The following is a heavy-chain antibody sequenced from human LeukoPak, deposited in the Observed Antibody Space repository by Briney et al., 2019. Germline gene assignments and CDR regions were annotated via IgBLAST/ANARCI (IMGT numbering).Heavy chain of an antibody. CDR1: GGSFSGYY. Sequence: SETLSLTCAVYGGSFSGYYWTWIRQTPEKGLEWIGEMNPSGSTNYNPSLKSRVTISVDTSKNQFSLESSSVTAADTAVYYCARGRQDVTMIVVVMTAVSYYLDVWGKGTTVTVS. D-gene: IGHD3-22*01. V-gene: IGHV4-34*01. J-gene: IGHJ6*03. CDR2: MNPSGST. CDR3: ARGRQDVTMIVVVMTAVSYYLDV.